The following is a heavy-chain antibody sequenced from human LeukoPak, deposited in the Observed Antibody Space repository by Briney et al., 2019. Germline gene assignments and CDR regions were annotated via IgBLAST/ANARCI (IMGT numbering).Heavy chain of an antibody. D-gene: IGHD5-24*01. CDR1: EYTFTDYY. CDR3: ARIRDGYNDAYDI. V-gene: IGHV1-46*01. CDR2: INPSAGNT. J-gene: IGHJ3*02. Sequence: ASVKVSCKTSEYTFTDYYMHWVRQAPGQGLEWMGLINPSAGNTNYAQRFQGRVTMTRNTSTSTVYMELSSLRSEDTAVYYCARIRDGYNDAYDIWGQGTMVTVPS.